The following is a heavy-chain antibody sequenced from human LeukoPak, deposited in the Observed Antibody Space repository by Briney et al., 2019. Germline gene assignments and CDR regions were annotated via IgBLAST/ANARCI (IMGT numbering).Heavy chain of an antibody. CDR1: GFIFSSYW. Sequence: GSLRLSCAASGFIFSSYWMSWVRQAPGKGLEWVANIKQDGSEKYYVDSVKGRFTISRDNAKNSLYLQMNSLRDEDTAVYYCARDYVQDYWGQGTLVTVSS. D-gene: IGHD3-16*01. CDR3: ARDYVQDY. V-gene: IGHV3-7*01. J-gene: IGHJ4*02. CDR2: IKQDGSEK.